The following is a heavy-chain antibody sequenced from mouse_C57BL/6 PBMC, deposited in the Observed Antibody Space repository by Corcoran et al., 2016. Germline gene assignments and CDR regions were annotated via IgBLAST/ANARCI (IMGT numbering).Heavy chain of an antibody. CDR1: GYTFTTYG. D-gene: IGHD2-4*01. Sequence: QIQLVQSGPELKKPGETVKISCKASGYTFTTYGMSWVKQAPGKGLKWMGWINTYSGVPTYADDFKGRFAFSLETSASTAYLKINNLKNEDTATYFCASSYRYDYPFAYGGQGTLVTVSA. CDR2: INTYSGVP. CDR3: ASSYRYDYPFAY. J-gene: IGHJ3*01. V-gene: IGHV9-3*01.